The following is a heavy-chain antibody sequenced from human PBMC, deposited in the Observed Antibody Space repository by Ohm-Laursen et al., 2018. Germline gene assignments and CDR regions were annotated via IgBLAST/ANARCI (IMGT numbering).Heavy chain of an antibody. J-gene: IGHJ2*01. D-gene: IGHD3-22*01. CDR3: ARERAYDTGWYFDL. CDR1: GFIFSDYS. CDR2: IGSSGSDI. Sequence: SLRLSCSASGFIFSDYSMTWIRQAPGKGLEWVSYIGSSGSDIYYADSVKGRFTISRDNAKNSLYLQMNSLRAEDTAVYYCARERAYDTGWYFDLWGRGTLVSVSS. V-gene: IGHV3-11*01.